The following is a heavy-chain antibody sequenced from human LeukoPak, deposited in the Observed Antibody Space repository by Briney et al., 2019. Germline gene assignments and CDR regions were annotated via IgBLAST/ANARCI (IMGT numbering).Heavy chain of an antibody. D-gene: IGHD3-22*01. CDR2: IIPILGIA. Sequence: GSSVKVSCKASGGTFSSYTISWVRQALGQGLEWMGRIIPILGIANYAQKFQGRVTITADKSTSTAYMELSSLRSEDTAVYYCARMTNYYYDSSGYIAFDIWGQGTMVTVSS. CDR1: GGTFSSYT. J-gene: IGHJ3*02. CDR3: ARMTNYYYDSSGYIAFDI. V-gene: IGHV1-69*02.